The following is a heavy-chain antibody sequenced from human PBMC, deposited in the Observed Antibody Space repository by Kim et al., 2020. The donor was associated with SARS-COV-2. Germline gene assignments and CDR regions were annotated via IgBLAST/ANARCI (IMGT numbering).Heavy chain of an antibody. Sequence: GGSLRLSCGASGFSFSSYWMSWVRQAPGKGLEWVANIKQDESEKYYVDSVKGRFTISRDNAQNSLYLQMNSLRAEDTAVYYCASVHELLFDHWGQGTLVTGSS. CDR3: ASVHELLFDH. D-gene: IGHD1-26*01. J-gene: IGHJ4*02. V-gene: IGHV3-7*01. CDR1: GFSFSSYW. CDR2: IKQDESEK.